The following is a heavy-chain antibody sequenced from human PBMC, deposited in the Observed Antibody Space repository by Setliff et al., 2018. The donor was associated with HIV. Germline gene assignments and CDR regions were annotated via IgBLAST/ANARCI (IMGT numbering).Heavy chain of an antibody. J-gene: IGHJ4*02. D-gene: IGHD2-15*01. CDR1: GYSISSRYY. V-gene: IGHV4-38-2*02. Sequence: PSETLSLTCTVSGYSISSRYYWGWIRQPPGKGLEWIGSVYHTGSTYYNPSLKSRVTMSAGTSKDQFSLKLSSVTAADTAVYYCASSPAWRSDSGLHTFDYWGQGTLVTVSS. CDR2: VYHTGST. CDR3: ASSPAWRSDSGLHTFDY.